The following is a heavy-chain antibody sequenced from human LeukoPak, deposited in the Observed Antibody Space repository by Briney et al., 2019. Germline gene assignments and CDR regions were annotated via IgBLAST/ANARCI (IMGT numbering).Heavy chain of an antibody. J-gene: IGHJ6*03. CDR3: AKRGYPYYYYMDV. CDR2: ISGSGGST. CDR1: GFTFSSYA. D-gene: IGHD1-1*01. Sequence: GGSLRLSCAASGFTFSSYAMSWVRQAPGKGLEWVSAISGSGGSTYYADSVKGRFTISRDNSKNTLYPQMNSLRAEDTAVYYCAKRGYPYYYYMDVWGKGTTVTVSS. V-gene: IGHV3-23*01.